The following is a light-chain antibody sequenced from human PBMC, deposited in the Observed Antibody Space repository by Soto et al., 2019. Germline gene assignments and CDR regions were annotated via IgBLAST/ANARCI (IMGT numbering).Light chain of an antibody. CDR3: QQRSNWPLT. Sequence: EIVLTQSPATLSLSPGERATLSCRASQSVSSYLAWYQQKPGQAPRLLIYDASNRATGIPARFSGSGSETDFTLTISSLEPEDFAVYYCQQRSNWPLTFGGGTKVEIQ. J-gene: IGKJ4*01. CDR1: QSVSSY. V-gene: IGKV3-11*01. CDR2: DAS.